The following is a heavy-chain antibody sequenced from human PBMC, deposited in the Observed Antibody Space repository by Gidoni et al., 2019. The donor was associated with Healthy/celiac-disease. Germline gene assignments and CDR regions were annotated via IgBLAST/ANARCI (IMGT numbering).Heavy chain of an antibody. Sequence: QGQLVQSGEEVKKPGSGVQVACKAAGGTFSSYAIRWVRQAPGQGFEWMGRIIPIFGTAHYAQKFQGRVTITADKSTSTAYMELSSLRSEDTAVYYCARSVGAYAFDIWGQGTMVTVSS. CDR1: GGTFSSYA. V-gene: IGHV1-69*06. CDR2: IIPIFGTA. D-gene: IGHD1-26*01. CDR3: ARSVGAYAFDI. J-gene: IGHJ3*02.